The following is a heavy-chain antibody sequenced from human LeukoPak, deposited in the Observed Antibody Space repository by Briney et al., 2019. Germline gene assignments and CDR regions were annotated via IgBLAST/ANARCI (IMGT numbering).Heavy chain of an antibody. J-gene: IGHJ4*02. V-gene: IGHV1-2*02. CDR2: INPNSGGT. CDR3: ARDQPQYYDSSGYDV. CDR1: GYTFTGYY. Sequence: ASVKVSCKASGYTFTGYYMYWVRQAPGQGLEWMGLINPNSGGTNYAQKFQGRVTMTRDTSISTAYMELSRLRSDDTAVYYCARDQPQYYDSSGYDVWGQGTLVTVSS. D-gene: IGHD3-22*01.